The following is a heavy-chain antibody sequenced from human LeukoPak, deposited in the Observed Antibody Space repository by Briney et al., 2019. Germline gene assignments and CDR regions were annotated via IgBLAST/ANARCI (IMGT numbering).Heavy chain of an antibody. CDR2: IKSKTDGGTT. D-gene: IGHD3-10*01. Sequence: GGSLRLSCAASGFTFSNAWMSWVRQAPGKGLEWVGRIKSKTDGGTTDYAAPVKGRFTISRDDSKNTLYLQMNSLKTEDTAVYYCTTVALTSLKRITMVRGVNWGQGTLVTVSS. V-gene: IGHV3-15*01. CDR3: TTVALTSLKRITMVRGVN. J-gene: IGHJ4*02. CDR1: GFTFSNAW.